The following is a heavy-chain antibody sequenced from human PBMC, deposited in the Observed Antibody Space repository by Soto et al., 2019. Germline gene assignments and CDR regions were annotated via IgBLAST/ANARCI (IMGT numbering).Heavy chain of an antibody. D-gene: IGHD6-13*01. CDR3: ARSRYSSSWPRYNWFDP. CDR1: GYTFTGYY. Sequence: ASVKFSCKASGYTFTGYYMHWVRQAPGQGLEWMGWINPNSGGTNYAQKFQGRVTMTRDTSISTAYMELSRLRSDDTAVYYCARSRYSSSWPRYNWFDPWGQGTLVTVSS. V-gene: IGHV1-2*02. J-gene: IGHJ5*02. CDR2: INPNSGGT.